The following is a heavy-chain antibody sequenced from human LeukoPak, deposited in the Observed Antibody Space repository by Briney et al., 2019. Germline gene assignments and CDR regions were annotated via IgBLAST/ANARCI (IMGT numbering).Heavy chain of an antibody. J-gene: IGHJ4*02. D-gene: IGHD3-9*01. Sequence: PGGSLRLSCAASGFTFSSYSMNWVRQAPGKGLEWVAVISFDGSNKYYADSVKGRFTISRDNSRNTLYLQMNSLRADDTAVYYCTTSDPDYDILTGYHDYWGQGTLVTVSS. CDR1: GFTFSSYS. CDR2: ISFDGSNK. V-gene: IGHV3-30*03. CDR3: TTSDPDYDILTGYHDY.